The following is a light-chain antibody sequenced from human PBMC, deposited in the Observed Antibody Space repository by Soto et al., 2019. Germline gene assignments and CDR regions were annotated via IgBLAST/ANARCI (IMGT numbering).Light chain of an antibody. CDR1: QGISKW. CDR2: GAS. CDR3: QQYNSYDMWS. J-gene: IGKJ1*01. Sequence: DIQMTQSPSTLSASVGDRVTITCRASQGISKWLAWYQQKPGKAPKLLIYGASILENGVPSRFSGSASGTAFPLTISRLQPDDFATYFCQQYNSYDMWSFGQGTKVDLK. V-gene: IGKV1-5*01.